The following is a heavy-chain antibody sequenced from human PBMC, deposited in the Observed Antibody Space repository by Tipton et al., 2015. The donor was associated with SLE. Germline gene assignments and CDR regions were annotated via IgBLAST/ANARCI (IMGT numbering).Heavy chain of an antibody. V-gene: IGHV4-59*01. D-gene: IGHD6-19*01. CDR2: IYYSGST. CDR1: GGSISSYY. CDR3: ARWAGPPVNFDY. J-gene: IGHJ4*02. Sequence: TLSPTCTVSGGSISSYYWSWIRQPPGKGLEWIGYIYYSGSTNYNPSLKSRVTISVDTSKNQFSLKLSSVTAADTAVYYCARWAGPPVNFDYWGQGTLVTVSS.